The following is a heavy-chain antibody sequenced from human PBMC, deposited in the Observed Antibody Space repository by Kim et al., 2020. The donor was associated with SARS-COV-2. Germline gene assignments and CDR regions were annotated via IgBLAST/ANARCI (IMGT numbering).Heavy chain of an antibody. V-gene: IGHV4-39*01. D-gene: IGHD5-18*01. J-gene: IGHJ4*02. CDR3: ARQDSYGMPYYFDY. CDR2: IYYSGST. CDR1: GGSISSSSYY. Sequence: SETLSLTCTVSGGSISSSSYYWGWIRQPPGKGLEWIGSIYYSGSTYYNPSLKSRVTISVDTSKNQFSLKLSSVTAADTAVYYCARQDSYGMPYYFDYWGQGTLVTVSS.